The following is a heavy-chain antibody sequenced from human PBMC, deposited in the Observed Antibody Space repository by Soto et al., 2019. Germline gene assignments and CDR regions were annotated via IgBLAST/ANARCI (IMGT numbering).Heavy chain of an antibody. V-gene: IGHV1-58*01. J-gene: IGHJ6*02. CDR1: GFTFTSSA. CDR3: AADVFSGSYLRPYYYYGMDV. CDR2: IVVGSGNT. D-gene: IGHD1-26*01. Sequence: QMQLVQSGPEVKKPGTSVKVSCKASGFTFTSSAVQWVRQARGQRLEWIGWIVVGSGNTNYAQKFQERVTITRDMSTSTAYMELSSLRSEDTAVYYCAADVFSGSYLRPYYYYGMDVWGQGTTVTVSS.